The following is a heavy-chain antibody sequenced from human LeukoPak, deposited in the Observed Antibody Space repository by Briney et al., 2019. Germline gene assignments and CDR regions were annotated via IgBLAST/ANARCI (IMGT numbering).Heavy chain of an antibody. Sequence: SSETLSLTCTVSNDSISSGDYYWNWIRQPPGKGLEWIGYIFHRGGTSYNPSLKSRILFSVDTSQNQFSLKLNSVTAADTAVYYCARSTVTSPYYYYYGMDVWGQGTTVTVSS. D-gene: IGHD4-17*01. CDR1: NDSISSGDYY. J-gene: IGHJ6*02. CDR2: IFHRGGT. CDR3: ARSTVTSPYYYYYGMDV. V-gene: IGHV4-30-4*01.